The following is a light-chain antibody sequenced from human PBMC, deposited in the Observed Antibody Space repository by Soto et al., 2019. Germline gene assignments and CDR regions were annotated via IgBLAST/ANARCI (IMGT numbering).Light chain of an antibody. V-gene: IGLV2-14*01. Sequence: QSVLTRPASVSGAPGQSITISCTGTSSVVGGYNYVSWYQQHPGKAPKLMIYEVSNRPSGVSNRFSGSKSGNTASLTISGLQAEDDAGYYCTSYTSSITYVFGTGPKFTVL. J-gene: IGLJ1*01. CDR2: EVS. CDR1: SSVVGGYNY. CDR3: TSYTSSITYV.